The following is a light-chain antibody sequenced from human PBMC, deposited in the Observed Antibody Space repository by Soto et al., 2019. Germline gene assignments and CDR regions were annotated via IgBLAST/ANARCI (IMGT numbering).Light chain of an antibody. CDR2: GAS. Sequence: EIVMMQSPATLSVSPGERATLSCRASQSVSSNLAWYQQKPGQAPRLLIYGASTRATGIPARFSGSGSGTEFTLTISSLQSEDFAVYYCQQYNNWPRELTFGGGTKVEIK. V-gene: IGKV3-15*01. J-gene: IGKJ4*01. CDR3: QQYNNWPRELT. CDR1: QSVSSN.